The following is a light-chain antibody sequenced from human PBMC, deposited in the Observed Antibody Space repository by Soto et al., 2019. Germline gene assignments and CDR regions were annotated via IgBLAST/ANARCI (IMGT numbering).Light chain of an antibody. CDR2: AAS. Sequence: IQLTQSPSSLSASVGDRVTITCRASQDIAIYLAWYQQKPGEAPKLLIYAASTLYGGVPSRFSGSGSGTDFALTITSLQAEDFATYYCQQGSSSPLTFGGGTKV. J-gene: IGKJ4*01. CDR3: QQGSSSPLT. CDR1: QDIAIY. V-gene: IGKV1-9*01.